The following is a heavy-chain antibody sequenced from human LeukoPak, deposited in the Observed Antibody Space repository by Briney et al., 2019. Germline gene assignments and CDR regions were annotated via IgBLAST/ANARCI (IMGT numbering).Heavy chain of an antibody. CDR2: IIPIFGTA. Sequence: SVKVSCKASGGTFSCYAISWVRQAPGQGLEWMGGIIPIFGTANYAQKFQGRVTITADESTSTAYMELSSLRSEDTAVYYCCKQLASYWYFDLWGRGTLVTVSS. CDR1: GGTFSCYA. D-gene: IGHD6-13*01. J-gene: IGHJ2*01. V-gene: IGHV1-69*01. CDR3: CKQLASYWYFDL.